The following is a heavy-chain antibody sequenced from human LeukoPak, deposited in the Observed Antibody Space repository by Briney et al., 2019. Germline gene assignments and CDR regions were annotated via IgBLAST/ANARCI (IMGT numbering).Heavy chain of an antibody. CDR3: AREGGLQLWGFGY. CDR2: IYSDNT. Sequence: GGSLRLSCTVSGFTVSSNSMSWVRQAPGKGLEWVSFIYSDNTHYSDSVKGRFTISRDNSKNTLYLQMNSLRAEDTAAYYCAREGGLQLWGFGYWGQGTLVSVSS. V-gene: IGHV3-53*01. CDR1: GFTVSSNS. D-gene: IGHD5-18*01. J-gene: IGHJ4*02.